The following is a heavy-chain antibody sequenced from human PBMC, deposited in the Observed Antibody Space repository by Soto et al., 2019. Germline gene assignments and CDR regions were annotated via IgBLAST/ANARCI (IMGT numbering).Heavy chain of an antibody. Sequence: EVQLVESGGGLVKPGGSLRLSCAGSGFTFSNAWMSWVRRAPGKGLEWVGRIKSDAYGGAIDYAAPVKGRFTISRDDSKNTLFLQRNNLRAEDTAVYSCTTTGGRLDPPTNAFWSQGTPVIVSS. J-gene: IGHJ1*01. CDR1: GFTFSNAW. V-gene: IGHV3-15*01. CDR3: TTTGGRLDPPTNAF. D-gene: IGHD1-1*01. CDR2: IKSDAYGGAI.